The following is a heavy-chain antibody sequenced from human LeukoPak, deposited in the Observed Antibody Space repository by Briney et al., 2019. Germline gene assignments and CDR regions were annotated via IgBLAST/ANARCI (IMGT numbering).Heavy chain of an antibody. J-gene: IGHJ4*02. V-gene: IGHV3-23*01. D-gene: IGHD2-2*01. CDR1: GFTFSSYS. CDR3: AKAETNPSCSEN. Sequence: GRSRRLSSAASGFTFSSYSMSWVRHPPRKVLEWVSAISGSGGSTYYADSVKGRFTISRDNSKNTLYLQMNSLRAEDTAVYYCAKAETNPSCSENWGQGTLVTVSS. CDR2: ISGSGGST.